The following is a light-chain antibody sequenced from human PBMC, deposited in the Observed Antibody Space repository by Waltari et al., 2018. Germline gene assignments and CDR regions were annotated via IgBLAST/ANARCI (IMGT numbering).Light chain of an antibody. CDR1: SGTVASNY. J-gene: IGLJ3*02. Sequence: FVLTQPHSLSESPGKMVTISCIRSSGTVASNYVHWYQQRPGSSPIIVIYEDNKSPSGVPDRFSGSIDTSTNSASLTISGLKTEDEADYYCQSYDSRNPWVFGGGTKLPVL. V-gene: IGLV6-57*01. CDR3: QSYDSRNPWV. CDR2: EDN.